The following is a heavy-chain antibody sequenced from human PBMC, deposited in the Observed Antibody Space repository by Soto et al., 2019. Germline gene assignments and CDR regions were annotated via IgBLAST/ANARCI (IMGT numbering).Heavy chain of an antibody. D-gene: IGHD3-16*01. V-gene: IGHV3-48*02. CDR2: ISSSSSTI. J-gene: IGHJ5*02. CDR3: AREGVILNGFDP. CDR1: GFTFSSYS. Sequence: EVQMVESGGGLVQPGGSLRLACAASGFTFSSYSMNWVRQAPGKGLEWVSYISSSSSTIYYADSVKGRFTISRDNAKNSLYLQMNSLRDEYTAVYYRAREGVILNGFDPWGQGTLVTVSS.